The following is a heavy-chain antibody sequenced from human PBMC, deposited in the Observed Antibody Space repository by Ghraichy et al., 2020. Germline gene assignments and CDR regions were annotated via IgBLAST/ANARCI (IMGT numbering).Heavy chain of an antibody. V-gene: IGHV4-59*01. J-gene: IGHJ3*02. CDR1: GGSISSYY. Sequence: ETLSLTCTVSGGSISSYYWSWIRQPPGKGLEWIGYIYYSGSTNYNPSLKSRVTISVDTSKNQFSLKLSSVTAADTAVYYCARDLRGGWGYDAFDIWGQGTMVTVSS. CDR2: IYYSGST. D-gene: IGHD6-19*01. CDR3: ARDLRGGWGYDAFDI.